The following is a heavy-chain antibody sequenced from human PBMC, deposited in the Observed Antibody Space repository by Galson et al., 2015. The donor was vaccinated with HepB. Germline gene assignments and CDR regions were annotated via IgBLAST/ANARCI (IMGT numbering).Heavy chain of an antibody. J-gene: IGHJ4*02. CDR3: ARAVPLGDYGSGSYYPGY. V-gene: IGHV1-2*06. D-gene: IGHD3-10*01. CDR2: INPNSGGT. Sequence: SVKVSCKASGYTFTGYYMHWVRQATGQGLEWMGRINPNSGGTNYAQKFQGRVTMTRDTSISTAYMELSRLRSDDTAVYYCARAVPLGDYGSGSYYPGYWGQGTLVTVSS. CDR1: GYTFTGYY.